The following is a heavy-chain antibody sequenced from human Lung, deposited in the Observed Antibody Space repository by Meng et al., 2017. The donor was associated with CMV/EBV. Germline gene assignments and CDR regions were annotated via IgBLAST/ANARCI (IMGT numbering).Heavy chain of an antibody. CDR3: VRDVGQQGDTSWYKWYDP. Sequence: GGSXRLXCVASGFXFSGHGMHWVPLVPGKGMLWVPDISHDGRLTMSADSVKARFSISRDNAKNTQYLQMHTLRADDTAVNYFVRDVGQQGDTSWYKWYDPWXQGTXVTVSS. V-gene: IGHV3-74*03. D-gene: IGHD2-2*02. CDR1: GFXFSGHG. CDR2: ISHDGRLT. J-gene: IGHJ5*02.